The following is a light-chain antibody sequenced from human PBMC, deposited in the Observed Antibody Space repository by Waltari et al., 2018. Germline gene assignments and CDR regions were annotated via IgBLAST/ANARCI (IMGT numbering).Light chain of an antibody. Sequence: DIEMTQSPPSLSASVRDRVTIACRSSQYISTYLNWYQQKPGKAPKLLISAASDLQSGVPSRFSGSGSGTDFTLTISSLQPEDFATYWCQQSYSIPRTFGGGTKVEIK. CDR1: QYISTY. CDR3: QQSYSIPRT. V-gene: IGKV1-39*01. J-gene: IGKJ4*01. CDR2: AAS.